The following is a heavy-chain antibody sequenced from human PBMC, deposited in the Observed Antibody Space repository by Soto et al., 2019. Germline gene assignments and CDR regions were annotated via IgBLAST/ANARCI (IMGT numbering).Heavy chain of an antibody. CDR1: GFTFDDYA. Sequence: EEQLVESGGGLVQPGRSLRLSCAASGFTFDDYAMHWVRQAPGKGLEWVSGISWNSGSIGYADSVKGRFTISRDNAKNSLYLQMNSLRAEDTALYYCAKALSSGSTDFDYWGQGTVVTVSS. CDR3: AKALSSGSTDFDY. J-gene: IGHJ4*02. CDR2: ISWNSGSI. D-gene: IGHD6-19*01. V-gene: IGHV3-9*01.